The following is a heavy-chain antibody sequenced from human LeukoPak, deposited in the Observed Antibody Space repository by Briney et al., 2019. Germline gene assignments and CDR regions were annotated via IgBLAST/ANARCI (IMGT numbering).Heavy chain of an antibody. J-gene: IGHJ4*02. CDR2: IYDSRTI. CDR3: ARHDGRSGGTMGALDS. CDR1: GGSISSGSHH. V-gene: IGHV4-39*01. D-gene: IGHD4-23*01. Sequence: SETLSLTCTVSGGSISSGSHHWGWFRQSPGKGLKWIGSIYDSRTIYYNPSLNSRVTISAVTSKNQFSLQLNSVTAADTAVYYCARHDGRSGGTMGALDSWGQGSLVTVSS.